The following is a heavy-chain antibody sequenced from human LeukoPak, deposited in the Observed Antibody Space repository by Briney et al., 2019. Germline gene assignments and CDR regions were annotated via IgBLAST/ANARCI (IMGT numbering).Heavy chain of an antibody. J-gene: IGHJ4*02. CDR3: AKGRDTSGRQNFDF. CDR2: ISASGSGT. Sequence: GGSLRLSCEASGFTFTSYAMHWVRQAPGKGLECVSSISASGSGTFYTDSMSGRFTISRDNAKKTLFLQMKNLRLGDTALYYCAKGRDTSGRQNFDFWGQGTLVTVSS. V-gene: IGHV3-23*01. D-gene: IGHD6-19*01. CDR1: GFTFTSYA.